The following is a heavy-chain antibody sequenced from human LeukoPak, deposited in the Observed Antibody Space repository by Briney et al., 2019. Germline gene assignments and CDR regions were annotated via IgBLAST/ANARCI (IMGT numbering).Heavy chain of an antibody. V-gene: IGHV1-2*04. J-gene: IGHJ6*02. D-gene: IGHD4-17*01. CDR3: ARERWDYGDYVDYYYGMDV. CDR1: GYTFTGYY. CDR2: INPNSGGT. Sequence: ASVKVSCKAPGYTFTGYYMHWVRQAPGQGLEWMGWINPNSGGTNYAQKFQGWVTMTRDTSISTAYMELSRLRSDDTAVYYCARERWDYGDYVDYYYGMDVWGQGTTVTVSS.